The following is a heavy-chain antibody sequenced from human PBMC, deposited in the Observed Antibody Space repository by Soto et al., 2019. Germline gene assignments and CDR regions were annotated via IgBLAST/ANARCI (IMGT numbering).Heavy chain of an antibody. CDR2: IYYSGST. CDR3: ARTYYDFWSGYWRWFDP. D-gene: IGHD3-3*01. V-gene: IGHV4-39*01. Sequence: SETLSLTCTVSGGSISSSSYYWGWIRQPPGKGLEWIGSIYYSGSTYYNPSLKSRVTISVDTSKNQFSLKLSSVTAADTAVYYCARTYYDFWSGYWRWFDPWGQGTLVTVSS. J-gene: IGHJ5*02. CDR1: GGSISSSSYY.